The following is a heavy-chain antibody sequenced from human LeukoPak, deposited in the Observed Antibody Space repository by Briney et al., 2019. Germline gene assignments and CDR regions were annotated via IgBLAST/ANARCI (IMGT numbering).Heavy chain of an antibody. V-gene: IGHV3-21*01. D-gene: IGHD3-10*01. CDR3: AREWGTYYYGSGSYKDY. J-gene: IGHJ4*02. Sequence: GGSLRLSCAASGFTFSSYSMNWVRQAPGKGLEWVSSISSSSSYIYYADSVKGRFTISRDNAKNSLYLQMNSLRAEDTAVYYCAREWGTYYYGSGSYKDYWGQGTLVTVSS. CDR2: ISSSSSYI. CDR1: GFTFSSYS.